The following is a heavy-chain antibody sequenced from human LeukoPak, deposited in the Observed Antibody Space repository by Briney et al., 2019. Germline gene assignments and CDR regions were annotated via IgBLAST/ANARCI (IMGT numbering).Heavy chain of an antibody. CDR1: GFTVSTNY. Sequence: PGGSLRLSCTASGFTVSTNYMSWVRQAPGKGLEWVSVIYSGGSTYYADSVRGRFTISRDNYKNTLYLQMNSLRAEDTAVYYCARGYSGTYRFGYWGQGTLVTVSS. CDR3: ARGYSGTYRFGY. J-gene: IGHJ4*02. V-gene: IGHV3-53*01. CDR2: IYSGGST. D-gene: IGHD1-26*01.